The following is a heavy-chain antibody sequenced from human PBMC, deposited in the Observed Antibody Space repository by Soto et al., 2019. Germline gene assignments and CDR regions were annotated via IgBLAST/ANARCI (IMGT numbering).Heavy chain of an antibody. CDR3: ARFFGYNLLVPAAMYLGNYYYGMDV. J-gene: IGHJ6*02. CDR1: GYTFTSYG. CDR2: ISAYNGNT. D-gene: IGHD2-2*01. Sequence: ASVKVSCKASGYTFTSYGISWVRQAPGQGLEWMGWISAYNGNTNYAQKLQGRVTMTTDTSTSTAYMGLRSLRSDDTAVYYCARFFGYNLLVPAAMYLGNYYYGMDVWGQGTTVTVSS. V-gene: IGHV1-18*01.